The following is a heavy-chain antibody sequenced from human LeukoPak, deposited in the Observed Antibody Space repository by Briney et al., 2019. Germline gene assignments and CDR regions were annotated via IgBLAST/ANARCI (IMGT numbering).Heavy chain of an antibody. CDR1: GFTVSNNY. J-gene: IGHJ4*02. CDR3: TRENYVPDS. D-gene: IGHD3-10*02. V-gene: IGHV3-53*01. CDR2: IYSGGST. Sequence: GGSLRLSCVVSGFTVSNNYMSWVRQAPRKGLEWVSLIYSGGSTYYADSVKGRFTISRDNSKNTVYLQMNGLRADDTAVYYCTRENYVPDSWGQGTLVTVSS.